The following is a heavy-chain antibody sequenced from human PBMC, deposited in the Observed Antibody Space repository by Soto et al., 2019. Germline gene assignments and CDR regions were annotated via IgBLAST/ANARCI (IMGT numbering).Heavy chain of an antibody. CDR2: ISYDGSNK. D-gene: IGHD6-19*01. Sequence: GGSLRLSCAASGFTFSSYGMHWVRQAPGKGLEWVAVISYDGSNKYYADSVKGRFTISRDNSKNTLYLQMNSLRAEDTAVYYCAKIAWRYSSGWYFDYWGQGTLVTVSS. J-gene: IGHJ4*02. CDR1: GFTFSSYG. CDR3: AKIAWRYSSGWYFDY. V-gene: IGHV3-30*18.